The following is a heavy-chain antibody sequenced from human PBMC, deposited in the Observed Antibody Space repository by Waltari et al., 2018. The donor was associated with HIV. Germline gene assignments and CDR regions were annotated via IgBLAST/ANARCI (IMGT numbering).Heavy chain of an antibody. D-gene: IGHD1-1*01. Sequence: QVQLQQWGAGLLKPSETLSLTCAVHGGSFSDYRWIWFRQPPGKGLEWIGEINPSGSTNVNPSHKSRVTMSLHTSKNQFSRKLSSVAAADTAVYYCARRRMESYGMDVWGQGTTVTVSS. J-gene: IGHJ6*02. CDR2: INPSGST. CDR1: GGSFSDYR. V-gene: IGHV4-34*01. CDR3: ARRRMESYGMDV.